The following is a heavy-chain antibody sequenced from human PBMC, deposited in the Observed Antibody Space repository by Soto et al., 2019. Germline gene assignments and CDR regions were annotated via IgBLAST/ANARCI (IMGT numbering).Heavy chain of an antibody. CDR3: ARGPLVLMMYAIDY. J-gene: IGHJ4*02. CDR2: IYYSGST. CDR1: GGSISSGDYY. V-gene: IGHV4-30-4*01. Sequence: PSETLSLTCTVSGGSISSGDYYWSWIRQPPGKGLEWIGYIYYSGSTYYNPSLKSRVTISVDTSKNQFSLKLSSVTAAATAVYYCARGPLVLMMYAIDYWGQGTLVTVSS. D-gene: IGHD2-8*01.